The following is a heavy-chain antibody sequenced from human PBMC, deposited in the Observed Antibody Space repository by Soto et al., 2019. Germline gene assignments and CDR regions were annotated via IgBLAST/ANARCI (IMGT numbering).Heavy chain of an antibody. D-gene: IGHD3-22*01. CDR2: IWYDGSNK. CDR1: GFTFSSYG. J-gene: IGHJ6*02. CDR3: ARGWDYYDSSGKDV. Sequence: PGGSLRLSCAASGFTFSSYGMHWVHQAPGKGLEWVAVIWYDGSNKYYADSVKGRFTISRDNSKNTLYLQMNSLRAEDTAVYYCARGWDYYDSSGKDVWGQGTTVTVSS. V-gene: IGHV3-33*01.